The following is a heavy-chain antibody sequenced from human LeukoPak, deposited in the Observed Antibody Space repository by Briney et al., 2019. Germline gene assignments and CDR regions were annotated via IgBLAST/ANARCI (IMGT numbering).Heavy chain of an antibody. Sequence: PGGSLRLSCAASGFTFSSYGMSWVRQTPGKGLEWVANIQPDGSEKYYVDSVKGRFTISRDNAKNSLYLQMNSLRAEDTAVYYCARGSRNLYWGQGTLVTVSS. CDR2: IQPDGSEK. J-gene: IGHJ4*02. D-gene: IGHD1-26*01. CDR1: GFTFSSYG. CDR3: ARGSRNLY. V-gene: IGHV3-7*04.